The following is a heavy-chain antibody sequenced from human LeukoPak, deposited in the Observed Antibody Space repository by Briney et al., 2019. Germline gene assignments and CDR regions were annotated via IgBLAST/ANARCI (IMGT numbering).Heavy chain of an antibody. V-gene: IGHV3-23*01. Sequence: GGSRRLSCAASGFTFSSYAMSWVRQAPGKGLEWVSIIRGSGGSTYYADSVKGRFTISRDNSKNTLYLQMNSLRAEDTAVYYCAKDAWYSSSWYQPVDYWGQGTLVTVSS. CDR2: IRGSGGST. CDR3: AKDAWYSSSWYQPVDY. D-gene: IGHD6-13*01. J-gene: IGHJ4*02. CDR1: GFTFSSYA.